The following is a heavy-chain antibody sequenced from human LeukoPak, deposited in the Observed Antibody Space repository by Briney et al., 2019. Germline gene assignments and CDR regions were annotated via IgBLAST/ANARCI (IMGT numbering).Heavy chain of an antibody. CDR2: ISYEGSNR. CDR1: GFTFSSYG. J-gene: IGHJ4*02. V-gene: IGHV3-30*18. CDR3: AKDHGAVAGPGGFDY. D-gene: IGHD6-19*01. Sequence: PGGSLRLSCVASGFTFSSYGMHWVRQAPGKGLEWVARISYEGSNRYYADAVKGRFTISIDNSKTTLYLQMTSLRAEDTAVYYCAKDHGAVAGPGGFDYWGQGTLVTVSS.